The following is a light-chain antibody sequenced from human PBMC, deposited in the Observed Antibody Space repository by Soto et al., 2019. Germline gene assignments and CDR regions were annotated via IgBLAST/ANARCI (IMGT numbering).Light chain of an antibody. CDR1: QGISSA. CDR2: DAS. V-gene: IGKV1-13*02. J-gene: IGKJ4*01. CDR3: QQFYTYPQT. Sequence: AVQLTQSPSSLSASVGDRVTITCRPSQGISSALAWYQQKPGKAPKLLIYDASDLEVGVPSRFSGSGSGTDFTLTISNLQPEDFATYCCQQFYTYPQTFGGGTKVDIK.